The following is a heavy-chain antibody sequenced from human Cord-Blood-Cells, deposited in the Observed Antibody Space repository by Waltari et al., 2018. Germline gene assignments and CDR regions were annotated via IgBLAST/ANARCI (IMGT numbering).Heavy chain of an antibody. D-gene: IGHD6-19*01. J-gene: IGHJ3*02. Sequence: QVQLVQSGAEVKKPGASVKVSCKASGYTFTSYGISWVRQAPGQGLEWLGWISAYKDNTKQAQKPQDRVTMTTDTSTSTAYMELRSLRSDDTAVNYCARDSGYSSGWMEKNDAFDIWGQGTMVTVSS. CDR3: ARDSGYSSGWMEKNDAFDI. V-gene: IGHV1-18*01. CDR2: ISAYKDNT. CDR1: GYTFTSYG.